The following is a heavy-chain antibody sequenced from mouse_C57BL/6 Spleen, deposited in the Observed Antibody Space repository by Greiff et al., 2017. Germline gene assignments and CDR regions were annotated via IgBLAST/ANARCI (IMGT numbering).Heavy chain of an antibody. CDR1: GFTFSDYG. J-gene: IGHJ3*01. Sequence: EVKVVESGGGLVKPGGSLKLSCAASGFTFSDYGMHWVRQAPEKGLEWVAYISSGSSTIYYADTVKGRFTISRDNAKNTLCLQMTSLGSEDTAMYYCARQSPSSIAYWGQGTLVTVSA. CDR2: ISSGSSTI. CDR3: ARQSPSSIAY. V-gene: IGHV5-17*01.